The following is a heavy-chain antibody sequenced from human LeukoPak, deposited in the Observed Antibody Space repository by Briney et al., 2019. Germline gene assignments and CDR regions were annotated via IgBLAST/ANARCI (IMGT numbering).Heavy chain of an antibody. CDR2: IYSGGST. V-gene: IGHV3-53*01. J-gene: IGHJ3*02. CDR3: ARGGSYLVSDAFDI. CDR1: GFTVSSNY. Sequence: PGGSLRLSCAASGFTVSSNYMSWVRQAPGKGLEWASVIYSGGSTYYADSVKGRFTISRGNSKNTLYLQMNSLRAEDTAVYYCARGGSYLVSDAFDIWGQGTMVTVSS. D-gene: IGHD1-26*01.